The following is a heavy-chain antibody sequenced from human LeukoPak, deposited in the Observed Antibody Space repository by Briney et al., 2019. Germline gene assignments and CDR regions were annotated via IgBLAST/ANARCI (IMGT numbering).Heavy chain of an antibody. CDR3: ANGYCTNGVCYPYYYYYMDV. D-gene: IGHD2-8*01. J-gene: IGHJ6*03. CDR1: GFSLSSYA. V-gene: IGHV3-23*01. CDR2: ISSTDAGT. Sequence: GGSLRLSCAASGFSLSSYAMSWVRLAPGKGLEWVSAISSTDAGTYHADSVRGRFTISRDSSKNTLYLQMNSLRAEDTAVYYCANGYCTNGVCYPYYYYYMDVWGKGTTVTVSS.